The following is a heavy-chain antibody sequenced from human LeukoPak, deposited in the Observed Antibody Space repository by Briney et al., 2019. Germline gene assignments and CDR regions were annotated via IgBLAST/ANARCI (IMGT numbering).Heavy chain of an antibody. Sequence: SETLSLTCTVSGGSVSSGSYYWSWIRQPPGKGLEWIGYIYYSGSTNYNPSLKSRVTISVDTSKNQFSLKLSSVTAADTAAYYCARAPEYDFWSGRKGWFDPWGQGTLVTVSS. D-gene: IGHD3-3*01. V-gene: IGHV4-61*01. CDR3: ARAPEYDFWSGRKGWFDP. CDR2: IYYSGST. CDR1: GGSVSSGSYY. J-gene: IGHJ5*02.